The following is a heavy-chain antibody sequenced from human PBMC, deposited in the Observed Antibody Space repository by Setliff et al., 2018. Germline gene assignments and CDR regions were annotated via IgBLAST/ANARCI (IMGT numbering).Heavy chain of an antibody. CDR3: ARSYYYDSSAANWFDP. D-gene: IGHD3-22*01. J-gene: IGHJ5*02. Sequence: GASVKVSCKASGYTFTSYDINWVRQATGQGLEWMGWMNPNSGNTGYAQKFQGRVTMTRNTSISTAYMELSSLRSEDTAVYYCARSYYYDSSAANWFDPWGQGTLVTVSS. CDR2: MNPNSGNT. V-gene: IGHV1-8*02. CDR1: GYTFTSYD.